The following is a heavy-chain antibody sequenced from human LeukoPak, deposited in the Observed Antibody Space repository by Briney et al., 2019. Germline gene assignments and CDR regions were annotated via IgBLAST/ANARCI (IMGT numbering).Heavy chain of an antibody. J-gene: IGHJ4*02. CDR2: ISFDGSHK. V-gene: IGHV3-30-3*01. CDR3: ARETGSYLGY. Sequence: PGGSLRLSCAASGFTFSSYAMHWVRQAPGKGLEWVAVISFDGSHKFYADSVKGRFTISRDNSKNTLYLQMNSLRPEDTAVYYCARETGSYLGYWGQGTLVTVSS. CDR1: GFTFSSYA. D-gene: IGHD7-27*01.